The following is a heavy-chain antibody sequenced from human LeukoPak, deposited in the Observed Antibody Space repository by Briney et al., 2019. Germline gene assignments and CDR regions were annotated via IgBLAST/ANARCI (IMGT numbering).Heavy chain of an antibody. V-gene: IGHV3-48*03. CDR2: ISSSGSTI. Sequence: GGSLRLSCAASGFTFSSYEMNWVRQAPGKGLEWVSYISSSGSTIYYADSVKGRFTISRDNAKNSLYLQMNSLRAEDTAVYYCARGYGSGSYYKRHYYYYMDVWGKGTTVTVSS. CDR1: GFTFSSYE. CDR3: ARGYGSGSYYKRHYYYYMDV. J-gene: IGHJ6*03. D-gene: IGHD3-10*01.